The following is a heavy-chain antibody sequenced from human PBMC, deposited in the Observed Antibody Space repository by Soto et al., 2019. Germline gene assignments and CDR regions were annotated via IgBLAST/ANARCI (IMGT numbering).Heavy chain of an antibody. CDR2: ISSDGSHA. V-gene: IGHV3-30*18. CDR1: GFTFSSYG. Sequence: QVQLVESGGGVVQPGRSLRLPCAASGFTFSSYGMHWVRQAPGKGLDWVAVISSDGSHAYYADSVKGRFTISRDNSRNTLYLQMNNLRADDSAMYYCAKPTLVRGDPPDHWGQGTLVTVSS. J-gene: IGHJ4*02. D-gene: IGHD3-10*01. CDR3: AKPTLVRGDPPDH.